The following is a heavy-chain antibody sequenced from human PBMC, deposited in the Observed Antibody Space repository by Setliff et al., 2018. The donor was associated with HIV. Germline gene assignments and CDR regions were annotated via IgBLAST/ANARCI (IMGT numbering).Heavy chain of an antibody. V-gene: IGHV3-7*01. J-gene: IGHJ4*02. CDR1: GFTFSNYW. CDR3: ARVRHRGYYYGSGSFDY. D-gene: IGHD3-10*01. Sequence: PGGSLRLSCAASGFTFSNYWMSWVRQAPGKGLEWVANINQDGSGKYYVDSVKGRFTISRDNAENSLYLQMNSLRAEDTAVYHCARVRHRGYYYGSGSFDYWGLGTLVTSPQ. CDR2: INQDGSGK.